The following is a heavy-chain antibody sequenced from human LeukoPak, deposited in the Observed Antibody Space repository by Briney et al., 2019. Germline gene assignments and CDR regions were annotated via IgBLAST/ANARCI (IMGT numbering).Heavy chain of an antibody. CDR1: GFTFSSYG. CDR2: ISYDGSNK. Sequence: GRSLRLSCAASGFTFSSYGMHWVRQAPGKGLERVAVISYDGSNKYYADSVKGRFTISRDNSKNTLYLQMNSLRAEDTAVYYCAKGAFSSGFDYWGQGTLVTVSS. CDR3: AKGAFSSGFDY. J-gene: IGHJ4*02. V-gene: IGHV3-30*18. D-gene: IGHD6-19*01.